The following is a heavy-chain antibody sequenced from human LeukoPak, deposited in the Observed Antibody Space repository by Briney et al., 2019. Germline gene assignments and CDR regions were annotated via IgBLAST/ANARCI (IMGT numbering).Heavy chain of an antibody. V-gene: IGHV4-39*02. CDR3: ARDELIVATTNYFDY. Sequence: SETLSLTCTVSGGSISSSSYYWGWIRQPPGTGLEWIGSIYYSGSPYYNPSLKSRVTISVDTSKKQFSLKLSSVTAADTAVYYCARDELIVATTNYFDYWGQGTLVTVSS. CDR1: GGSISSSSYY. CDR2: IYYSGSP. J-gene: IGHJ4*02. D-gene: IGHD5-12*01.